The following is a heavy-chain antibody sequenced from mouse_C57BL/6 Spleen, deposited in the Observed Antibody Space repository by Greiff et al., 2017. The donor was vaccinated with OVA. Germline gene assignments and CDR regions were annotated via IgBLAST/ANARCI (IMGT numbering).Heavy chain of an antibody. CDR2: IYPAGSET. D-gene: IGHD2-4*01. Sequence: QVQLLQSGADLVRPGASVKLSCTASGFTFTSYGMDWVRQTPGQGLEWIGNIYPAGSETHYTQKVKDTATLTVDKSSSTLYMQLSSLTSEYSAVYYCTRRDYDYLYYFDYWGQGTTLTVSS. CDR3: TRRDYDYLYYFDY. J-gene: IGHJ2*01. V-gene: IGHV1-61*01. CDR1: GFTFTSYG.